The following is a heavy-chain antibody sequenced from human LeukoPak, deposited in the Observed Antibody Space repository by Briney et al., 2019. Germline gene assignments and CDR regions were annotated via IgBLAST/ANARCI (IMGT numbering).Heavy chain of an antibody. Sequence: ASVKVSCTASGYTFTGYYIHWVRQAPGQGLEWLGWINPNAGDTKYAQKFQGRVTVTRDTSISTAYMELSRLRSDDTAVYYCVTSSAVGGAQRAFDYWGQGTLVTVSS. CDR2: INPNAGDT. D-gene: IGHD3-10*01. V-gene: IGHV1-2*02. CDR3: VTSSAVGGAQRAFDY. J-gene: IGHJ4*02. CDR1: GYTFTGYY.